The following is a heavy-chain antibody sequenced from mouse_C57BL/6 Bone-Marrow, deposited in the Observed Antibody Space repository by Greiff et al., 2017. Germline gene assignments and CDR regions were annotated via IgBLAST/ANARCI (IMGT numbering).Heavy chain of an antibody. V-gene: IGHV5-12*01. J-gene: IGHJ4*01. CDR1: GFTFSDYY. D-gene: IGHD1-1*01. Sequence: EVQVVESGGGLVQPGGSLKLSCAASGFTFSDYYMYWVRQTPEKRLEWVAYISNGGGSTYYPETVKGRFTISRDNAKNTLYLQMSRLKSEDTAMYYCARRGTTVVAVDYWGQGTSVTVSS. CDR2: ISNGGGST. CDR3: ARRGTTVVAVDY.